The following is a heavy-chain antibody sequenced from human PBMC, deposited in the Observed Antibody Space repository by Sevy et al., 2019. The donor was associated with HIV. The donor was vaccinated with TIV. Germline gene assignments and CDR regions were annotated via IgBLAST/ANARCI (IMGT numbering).Heavy chain of an antibody. V-gene: IGHV1-69*13. CDR2: IIPIFGTA. CDR3: ARDRGYSGYGDFDY. J-gene: IGHJ4*02. D-gene: IGHD5-12*01. Sequence: ASVKVSCKASGDTFSSYAISWVRQAPGQGLEWMGRIIPIFGTANYAQKFQGRVTITADESTSTAYMELSSLRSEDTAVYYCARDRGYSGYGDFDYWGQGTLVTVSS. CDR1: GDTFSSYA.